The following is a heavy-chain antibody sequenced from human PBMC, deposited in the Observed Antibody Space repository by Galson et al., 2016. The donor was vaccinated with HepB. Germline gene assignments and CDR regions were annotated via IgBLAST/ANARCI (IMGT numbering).Heavy chain of an antibody. CDR2: TSSSANSI. V-gene: IGHV3-23*01. CDR1: GFTFHDAW. Sequence: SLRLSCAASGFTFHDAWMSWVRQAPGGRLEWVAGTSSSANSIYYADSVKGRFTISRDNSINTLFLYMNSLRAEDTGVYFCARKKLSIATDSTPVLESWGQGTLVTVSS. J-gene: IGHJ4*02. CDR3: ARKKLSIATDSTPVLES. D-gene: IGHD2-15*01.